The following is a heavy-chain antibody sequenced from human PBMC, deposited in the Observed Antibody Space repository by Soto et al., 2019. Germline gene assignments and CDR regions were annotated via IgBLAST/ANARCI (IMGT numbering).Heavy chain of an antibody. CDR3: ARSPPPSDDSGYLNY. CDR1: GYTFTSYD. CDR2: MNPNSGNT. V-gene: IGHV1-8*01. J-gene: IGHJ4*02. Sequence: ASVNVSWQAAGYTFTSYDINWVRQTTGQGLEWMGWMNPNSGNTGYAQKFQGRVTMTRNTSISTAYMELSSLRSEDTAVYYCARSPPPSDDSGYLNYWGQGTVVTVSS. D-gene: IGHD3-22*01.